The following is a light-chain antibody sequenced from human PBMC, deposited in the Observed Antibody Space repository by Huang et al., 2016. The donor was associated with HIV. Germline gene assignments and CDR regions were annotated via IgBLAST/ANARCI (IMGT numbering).Light chain of an antibody. CDR1: QSVSSK. J-gene: IGKJ2*01. CDR3: QQYDNWPPYT. Sequence: EIVMTQSPAALSVSPGERATLSCRASQSVSSKVAWYQQKPGQAPRLRIYGASSRATGIPARFSGSGSGTEFTLTISSLQSEDFAVYYCQQYDNWPPYTFGQGTKLEIK. CDR2: GAS. V-gene: IGKV3-15*01.